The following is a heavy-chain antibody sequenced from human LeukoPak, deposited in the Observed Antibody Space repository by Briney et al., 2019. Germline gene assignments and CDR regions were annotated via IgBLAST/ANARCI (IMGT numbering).Heavy chain of an antibody. Sequence: PGGSLRLSCAASGFTFSSYEMNWVRQAPGKGLEWVSYISSSGSTIYYADSVKGRFTISRDNAKNSLYLQMNSLRAEDTAVYYCARQGPIAVAGKAYVAFDIWGQGTMVTVSS. CDR2: ISSSGSTI. J-gene: IGHJ3*02. V-gene: IGHV3-48*03. CDR1: GFTFSSYE. D-gene: IGHD6-19*01. CDR3: ARQGPIAVAGKAYVAFDI.